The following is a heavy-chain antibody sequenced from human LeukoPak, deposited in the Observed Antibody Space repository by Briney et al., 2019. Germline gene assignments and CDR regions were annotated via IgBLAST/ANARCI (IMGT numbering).Heavy chain of an antibody. D-gene: IGHD2-15*01. CDR1: GFSFSSYG. CDR2: IQSDGSKT. Sequence: PGGSLRLSCAASGFSFSSYGMHWVRQAPGKGLEWVALIQSDGSKTYSADSVKGRFTISRDNPRNTLYLQMNRLRPEDTAVYYCAKRYCKSATCRSDMDAWGQGTTVTVSS. J-gene: IGHJ6*02. CDR3: AKRYCKSATCRSDMDA. V-gene: IGHV3-30*02.